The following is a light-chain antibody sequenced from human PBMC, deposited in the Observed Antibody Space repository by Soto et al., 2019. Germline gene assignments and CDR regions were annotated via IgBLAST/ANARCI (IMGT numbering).Light chain of an antibody. CDR2: GAS. Sequence: ETGLTHSPGTLASSPGERGNLSCCPSLTVSSNYLAWYQQKPGQAPRLLIYGASSRASGIPDRFSGSGSGTDFTLTISRLEPEDFAVYYCQQYRTSPLTFGQGTKVDIK. CDR3: QQYRTSPLT. V-gene: IGKV3-20*01. CDR1: LTVSSNY. J-gene: IGKJ1*01.